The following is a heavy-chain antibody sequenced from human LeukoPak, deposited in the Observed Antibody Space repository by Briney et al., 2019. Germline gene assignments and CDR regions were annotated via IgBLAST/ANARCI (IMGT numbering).Heavy chain of an antibody. V-gene: IGHV4-39*07. Sequence: PSETLSLTCTVSGGSISSSSYYWGWIRQPPGKGLEWIGSIYYSGSTNYNPSLKSCVSISVDMSKNQLSLKLSSVTAADTAVYYCARGAGYGSGSYYTFFDYWGQGTLVTVSS. J-gene: IGHJ4*02. CDR2: IYYSGST. D-gene: IGHD3-10*01. CDR3: ARGAGYGSGSYYTFFDY. CDR1: GGSISSSSYY.